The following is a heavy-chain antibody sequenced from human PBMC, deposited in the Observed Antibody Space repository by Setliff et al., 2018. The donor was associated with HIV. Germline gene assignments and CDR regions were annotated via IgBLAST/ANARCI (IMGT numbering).Heavy chain of an antibody. CDR2: INYSGGT. CDR3: ARGRFRIGYCSSTSCLDPLGY. D-gene: IGHD2-2*03. CDR1: GGSFSGYY. J-gene: IGHJ4*02. Sequence: SETLSLTCAVYGGSFSGYYWSWIRQPPGKGLEWIGEINYSGGTNYNPSLKSRVTISVDTSKNQFSLELSSVTAADTAVYYCARGRFRIGYCSSTSCLDPLGYWGQGTLVTVSS. V-gene: IGHV4-34*01.